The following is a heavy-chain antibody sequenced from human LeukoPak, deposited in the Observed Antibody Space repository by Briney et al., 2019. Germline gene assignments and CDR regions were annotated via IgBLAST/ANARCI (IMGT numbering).Heavy chain of an antibody. D-gene: IGHD1-26*01. CDR1: GGSIYSYY. CDR3: ARHSGSYPYYFDY. Sequence: SETLSLTCTVSGGSIYSYYWSWIRQHPGKGLEWIGYIYYSGSTYYNPSLKSRVTISVDTSKNQFSLKLSSVTAADTAVYYCARHSGSYPYYFDYWGQGTLVTVSS. V-gene: IGHV4-59*06. CDR2: IYYSGST. J-gene: IGHJ4*02.